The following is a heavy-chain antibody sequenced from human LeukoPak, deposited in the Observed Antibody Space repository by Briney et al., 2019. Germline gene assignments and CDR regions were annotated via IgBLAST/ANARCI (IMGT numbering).Heavy chain of an antibody. J-gene: IGHJ4*02. CDR1: GINFRSLS. CDR3: TSDGLNKYSGSYHDY. CDR2: IRSKAYGGTT. Sequence: GSLRLLCSTPGINFRSLSLDWVRPGSGEGPEWVSFIRSKAYGGTTEYAASVKGRFTISRDDSKSIAYLQMNSLKTEDTAVYYCTSDGLNKYSGSYHDYWGQGTLVTVSS. D-gene: IGHD1-26*01. V-gene: IGHV3-49*03.